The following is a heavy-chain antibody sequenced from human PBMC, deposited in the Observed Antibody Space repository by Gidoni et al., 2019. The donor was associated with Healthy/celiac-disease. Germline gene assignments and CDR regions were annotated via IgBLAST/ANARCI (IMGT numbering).Heavy chain of an antibody. D-gene: IGHD6-13*01. J-gene: IGHJ1*01. CDR3: ARDRSAYSSSWYPEYFQH. CDR2: IIPIFGTA. Sequence: WMGGIIPIFGTANYAQKFQGRVTITADESTSTAYMELSSLRSEDTAVYYCARDRSAYSSSWYPEYFQHWGQGTLVTVSS. V-gene: IGHV1-69*01.